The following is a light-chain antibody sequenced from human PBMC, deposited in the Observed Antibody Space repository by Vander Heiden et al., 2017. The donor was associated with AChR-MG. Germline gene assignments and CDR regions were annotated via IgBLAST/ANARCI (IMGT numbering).Light chain of an antibody. CDR2: GNS. J-gene: IGLJ2*01. CDR3: QSYDSSQVV. V-gene: IGLV1-40*01. CDR1: SSNIGAGYD. Sequence: QSVLTQPPSVSGAPGQRVTISCTGSSSNIGAGYDVHWYQQLPGTATKLLIYGNSNRPSGVPDRFSGSKSGTSASLAITGLQAEEEADYYCQSYDSSQVVFGGGTKLTVV.